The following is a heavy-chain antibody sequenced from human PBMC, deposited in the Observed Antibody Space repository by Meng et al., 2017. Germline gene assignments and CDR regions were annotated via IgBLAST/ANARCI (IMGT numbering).Heavy chain of an antibody. CDR1: GFTFSSYA. V-gene: IGHV4-38-2*01. CDR2: IYYSGST. D-gene: IGHD3-22*01. J-gene: IGHJ3*02. CDR3: ARGSSGYYGVDAFDI. Sequence: GSLRLSCAASGFTFSSYAMSWVRQPPGKGLEWIGSIYYSGSTYYNPSLKSRVTISVDTSKNQFSLKLSSVTAADTAVYYCARGSSGYYGVDAFDIWGQGTMVTVSS.